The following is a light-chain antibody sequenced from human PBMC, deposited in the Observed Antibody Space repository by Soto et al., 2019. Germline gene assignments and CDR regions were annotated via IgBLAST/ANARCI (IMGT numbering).Light chain of an antibody. CDR3: QQSFSSPWT. CDR2: SAS. V-gene: IGKV1-39*01. J-gene: IGKJ1*01. Sequence: DTQMTQSPSSLSASLGDRVTFTCWASQNIRTYLNWYQQKPGKVPDLLIYSASGLRSGVPSRFSGSGSGTDFTLSISSLQPEDFATYFCQQSFSSPWTFGQGTKVDIK. CDR1: QNIRTY.